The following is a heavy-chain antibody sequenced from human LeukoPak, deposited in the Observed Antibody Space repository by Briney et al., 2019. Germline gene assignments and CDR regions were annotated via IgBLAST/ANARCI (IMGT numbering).Heavy chain of an antibody. D-gene: IGHD7-27*01. J-gene: IGHJ3*02. CDR3: ARPGSAWADAFDI. CDR1: GGSISSSSYY. CDR2: IYYSGSA. Sequence: SEALSLTCTVSGGSISSSSYYWGWIRQPPGKGLEWIGSIYYSGSACYNPSLKSRVTISVDTSKNQFSLKLSSVTAADTAVYYCARPGSAWADAFDIWGQGTMVTVSS. V-gene: IGHV4-39*01.